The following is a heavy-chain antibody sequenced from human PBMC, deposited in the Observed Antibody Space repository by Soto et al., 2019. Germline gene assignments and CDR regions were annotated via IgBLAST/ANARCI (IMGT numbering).Heavy chain of an antibody. CDR2: IYYSGST. Sequence: PSETLSLTCTVSGGSISSGGYYWSWIRQHPGKGLEWIGYIYYSGSTYYNPSLKSRVTISVDTSKNQFSLKLSSVTAADTAVYYCASLRERWLQRPFDYWGQGTLVTVSS. V-gene: IGHV4-31*03. CDR1: GGSISSGGYY. D-gene: IGHD5-12*01. J-gene: IGHJ4*02. CDR3: ASLRERWLQRPFDY.